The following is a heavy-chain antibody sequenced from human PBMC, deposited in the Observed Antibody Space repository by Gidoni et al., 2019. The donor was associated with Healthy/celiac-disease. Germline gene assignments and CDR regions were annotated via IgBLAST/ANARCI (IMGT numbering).Heavy chain of an antibody. Sequence: EVQLLESGGGLVQPGGSLRLSCAASGFTFSSYAMSWVRQAPGKGLEWVSAISGSGGSTYYADSVNGRFTISRDNSKNTLYLQMNSLRAEDTAVYYCAKGGPDVDTGHYYYYYGMDVWGQGTTVTVSS. V-gene: IGHV3-23*01. J-gene: IGHJ6*02. D-gene: IGHD5-18*01. CDR3: AKGGPDVDTGHYYYYYGMDV. CDR2: ISGSGGST. CDR1: GFTFSSYA.